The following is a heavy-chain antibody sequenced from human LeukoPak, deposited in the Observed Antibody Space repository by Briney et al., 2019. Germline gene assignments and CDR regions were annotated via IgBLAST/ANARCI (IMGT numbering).Heavy chain of an antibody. CDR1: AFIFSGHW. J-gene: IGHJ4*02. D-gene: IGHD6-13*01. V-gene: IGHV3-21*01. CDR3: ARERSAAGTPFEDY. Sequence: GGSLRLSCEGSAFIFSGHWMNWVRQTPGKGLEWVSSISSSSSYIYYADSVKGRFTISRDNAKNSLYLQMNSLRAEDTAVYYCARERSAAGTPFEDYWGQGTLVTVSS. CDR2: ISSSSSYI.